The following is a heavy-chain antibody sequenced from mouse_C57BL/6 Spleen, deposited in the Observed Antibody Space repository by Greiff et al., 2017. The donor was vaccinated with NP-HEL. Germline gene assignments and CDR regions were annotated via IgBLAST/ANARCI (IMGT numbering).Heavy chain of an antibody. D-gene: IGHD1-1*01. Sequence: EVMLVESGGGLVKPGGSLKLSCAASGFTFSDYGMHWVRQAPEKGLEWVAYISSGSSTIYYADTVKGRFTITRDNAKNTLFLQMTSLRSEYTAMYYCARPPYYYGSSHWYFDVWGTGTTVTVSS. CDR1: GFTFSDYG. V-gene: IGHV5-17*01. J-gene: IGHJ1*03. CDR3: ARPPYYYGSSHWYFDV. CDR2: ISSGSSTI.